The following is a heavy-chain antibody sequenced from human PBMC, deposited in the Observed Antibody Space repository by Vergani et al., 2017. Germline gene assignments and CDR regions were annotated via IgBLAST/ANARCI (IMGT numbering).Heavy chain of an antibody. J-gene: IGHJ5*02. CDR2: ISSSGSTI. D-gene: IGHD3-3*01. CDR1: GFTFSDYY. V-gene: IGHV3-11*04. CDR3: ARRTSGYYDFWSGYYYNWFDP. Sequence: QVQLVESGGGLVKPGGSLRLSCAASGFTFSDYYMSWIRQAPGKGLEWVSYISSSGSTIYYADSVKGRFTISRDNAKNSLYLQMNSLRAEDTAVYYCARRTSGYYDFWSGYYYNWFDPWGQGTLVTVSS.